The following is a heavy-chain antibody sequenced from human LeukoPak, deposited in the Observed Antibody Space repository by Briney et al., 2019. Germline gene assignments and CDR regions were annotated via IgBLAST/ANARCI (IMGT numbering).Heavy chain of an antibody. D-gene: IGHD2-2*02. CDR2: ISSSSSYI. CDR3: ARLYCSSTSCYTPRD. J-gene: IGHJ4*02. Sequence: GGSLRLSCAASGFTFSSDAMSWVRQAPGKGLEWVSSISSSSSYIYYADSVKGRFTISRDNAKNSLYLQMNSLRAEDTAVYYCARLYCSSTSCYTPRDWGQGTLVTVSS. V-gene: IGHV3-21*01. CDR1: GFTFSSDA.